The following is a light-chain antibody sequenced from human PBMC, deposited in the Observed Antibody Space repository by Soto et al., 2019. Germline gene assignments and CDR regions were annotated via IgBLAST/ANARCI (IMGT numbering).Light chain of an antibody. CDR1: ISDIGTYNL. V-gene: IGLV2-23*01. J-gene: IGLJ2*01. CDR2: EAS. Sequence: QSALTQPASVSGSPGQSITISCTGSISDIGTYNLVSWLQQHPGKAPKLMIYEASKRPSGVSNRFSGSKSGNTASLTISGLQDEDEADYYCCSYESSNTLVVGGGTKLTVL. CDR3: CSYESSNTLV.